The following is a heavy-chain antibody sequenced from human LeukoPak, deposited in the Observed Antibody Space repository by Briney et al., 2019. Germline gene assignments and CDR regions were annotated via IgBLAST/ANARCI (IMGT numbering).Heavy chain of an antibody. CDR3: ARESRRTLPGAFDI. CDR2: IYSGGST. Sequence: AGGSLRLSCAASGFTVSSNYMSWVRQAPGKGLEWVSVIYSGGSTYYADSVKGRFTISRDNSKNTLYLQMNSLRAEDTAVYYCARESRRTLPGAFDIWGQGTMVTVSS. CDR1: GFTVSSNY. V-gene: IGHV3-53*01. J-gene: IGHJ3*02.